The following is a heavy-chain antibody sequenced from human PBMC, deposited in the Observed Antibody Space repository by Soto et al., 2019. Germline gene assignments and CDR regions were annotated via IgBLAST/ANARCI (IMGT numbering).Heavy chain of an antibody. CDR1: GFTFSNYA. J-gene: IGHJ5*02. V-gene: IGHV3-33*01. Sequence: QVQLVESGGGVVQPGRSLSLSCAASGFTFSNYAIHWVRQAAGKGLEWVSVIWSDGSNKYYTDSVKGRFTISRDNSKNTVHLQMNSLRAEDTAVYYCARDQTGSYPYNWFYPLGQGTLVTVSS. D-gene: IGHD1-26*01. CDR3: ARDQTGSYPYNWFYP. CDR2: IWSDGSNK.